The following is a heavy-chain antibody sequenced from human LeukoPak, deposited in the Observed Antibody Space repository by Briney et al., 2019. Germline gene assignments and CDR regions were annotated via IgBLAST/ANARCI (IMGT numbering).Heavy chain of an antibody. CDR1: GFAFSDYY. CDR3: AREFSYGTD. CDR2: IDRSGNTK. J-gene: IGHJ4*02. V-gene: IGHV3-11*01. D-gene: IGHD5-18*01. Sequence: PGGPLRLSCAASGFAFSDYYMSWIRQAPGQGLEWISYIDRSGNTKYYADSVKGRLTISRDNAKNSLLLQVNSLRAEDTAVYYCAREFSYGTDWGQGTLVIVSS.